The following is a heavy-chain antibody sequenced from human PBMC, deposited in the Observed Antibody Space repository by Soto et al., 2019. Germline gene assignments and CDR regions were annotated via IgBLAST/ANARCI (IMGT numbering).Heavy chain of an antibody. CDR2: VSYSGST. J-gene: IGHJ6*02. D-gene: IGHD3-9*01. CDR1: GGAIGGYY. V-gene: IGHV4-59*01. CDR3: ARDRDYDILTGPPRLDV. Sequence: SETLSLTCSLSGGAIGGYYWSWIRQPPGKALEWIGYVSYSGSTDYHPSLKSRVSISIDTSKNQFSLKMISVTAADTAVYYCARDRDYDILTGPPRLDVWGQGTTVTVSS.